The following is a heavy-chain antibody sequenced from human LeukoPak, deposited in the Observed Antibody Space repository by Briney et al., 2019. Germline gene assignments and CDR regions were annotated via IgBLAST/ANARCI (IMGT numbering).Heavy chain of an antibody. CDR1: GFTFSSYA. J-gene: IGHJ5*02. V-gene: IGHV3-30-3*01. CDR2: ISYDGSNK. CDR3: ARDGDVEGFGELLYYNWFDP. Sequence: GGSLRLSCAASGFTFSSYAMHWVRQAPGKGLEWVAVISYDGSNKYYADSVKGRFTISRDNSKNTLCLQMNSLRAEDTAVYYCARDGDVEGFGELLYYNWFDPWGQGTLVTVSS. D-gene: IGHD3-10*01.